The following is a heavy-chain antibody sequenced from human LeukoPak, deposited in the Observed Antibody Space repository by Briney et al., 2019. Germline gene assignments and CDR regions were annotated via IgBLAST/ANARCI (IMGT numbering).Heavy chain of an antibody. D-gene: IGHD5-18*01. CDR3: ASDPDGYHAFDI. J-gene: IGHJ3*02. Sequence: SETLSLTCTVSGGSISSGDYYWSWIRQPPGKGLEWIGYIYYSGSTYYNPSLKSRVTISVDTSKNQFSLKLSSVTAADTAVYYCASDPDGYHAFDIWGQGTMVTVSS. CDR1: GGSISSGDYY. CDR2: IYYSGST. V-gene: IGHV4-30-4*02.